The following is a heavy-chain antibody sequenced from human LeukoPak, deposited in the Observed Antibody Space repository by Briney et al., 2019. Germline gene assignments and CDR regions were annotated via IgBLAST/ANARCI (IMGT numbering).Heavy chain of an antibody. CDR3: AKEYCGSARCYGAMDG. J-gene: IGHJ6*02. V-gene: IGHV3-23*01. Sequence: GGSLRLSCAASGFSFSNYAMAWVRQAPGKGLEWVSSVDATGRITYYADSVKGRFTISRDNSKNILSLEMESLRAEDTALYYCAKEYCGSARCYGAMDGWGQGTTVTVS. CDR2: VDATGRIT. CDR1: GFSFSNYA. D-gene: IGHD2-2*01.